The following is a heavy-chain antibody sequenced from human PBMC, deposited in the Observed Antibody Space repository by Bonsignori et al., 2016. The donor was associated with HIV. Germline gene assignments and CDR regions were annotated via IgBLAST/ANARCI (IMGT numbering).Heavy chain of an antibody. D-gene: IGHD6-19*01. CDR3: ARGTGEQWLIDAFDI. CDR2: IYHSGST. Sequence: WIRQPPGKGLEWIGSIYHSGSTYYNPSLKSRVTISVDTSKNQFSLKLSSVTAADTAVYYCARGTGEQWLIDAFDIWGQGTMVTVSS. V-gene: IGHV4-38-2*02. J-gene: IGHJ3*02.